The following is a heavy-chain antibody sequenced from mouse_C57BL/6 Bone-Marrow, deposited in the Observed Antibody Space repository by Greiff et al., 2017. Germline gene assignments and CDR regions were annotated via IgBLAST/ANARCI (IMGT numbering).Heavy chain of an antibody. J-gene: IGHJ2*01. V-gene: IGHV1-9*01. CDR1: GYTFTGYW. CDR3: ASRGNGSSRYYFDY. CDR2: ILPGSGST. Sequence: QVQLQQSGAELMKPGASVKLSCKATGYTFTGYWIEWVKQRPGHGLEWIGEILPGSGSTTYNEKFKGKATFTADTSSNTAYMQLSSLTTEDSAIYYCASRGNGSSRYYFDYWGQGTTLTVSS. D-gene: IGHD1-1*01.